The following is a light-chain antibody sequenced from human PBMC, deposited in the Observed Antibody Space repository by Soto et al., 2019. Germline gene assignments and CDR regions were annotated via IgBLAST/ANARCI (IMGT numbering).Light chain of an antibody. CDR2: DAS. V-gene: IGKV3-11*01. Sequence: IALTQSPATPSLSPGERATLSCRASPSVSSYLAWYQQKPGQAPRLLIYDASNRATGIPARFSGSGSGTDFTLTISSLEPEDFAVYYCQQRSNWPGFTFGPGTKVDIK. CDR1: PSVSSY. J-gene: IGKJ3*01. CDR3: QQRSNWPGFT.